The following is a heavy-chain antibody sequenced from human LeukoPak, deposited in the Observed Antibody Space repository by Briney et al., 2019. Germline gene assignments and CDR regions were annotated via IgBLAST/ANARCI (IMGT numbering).Heavy chain of an antibody. D-gene: IGHD1-26*01. Sequence: ASVKVSCKASGYTFTSYYMHWVRQAPGQGLEWMGIINPSGGSTSYAQKFQGRVTMTRDTSTSTAYMELRSLRSDDTAVYYCARGQVGAAYSFWGQGTLVTVSS. CDR1: GYTFTSYY. CDR3: ARGQVGAAYSF. V-gene: IGHV1-46*01. CDR2: INPSGGST. J-gene: IGHJ4*02.